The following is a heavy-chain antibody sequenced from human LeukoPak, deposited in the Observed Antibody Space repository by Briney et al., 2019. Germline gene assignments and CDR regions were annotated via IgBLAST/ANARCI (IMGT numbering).Heavy chain of an antibody. D-gene: IGHD3-22*01. J-gene: IGHJ6*02. CDR2: IVVGSGNT. Sequence: SVKVSCKASGFTFTSSAVQWVRQARGQRLEWIGWIVVGSGNTNYAQKFQERVTITRDMSTSTAYMELSSLRSEDTAVYYCAADRNYYDSSVSVYCYGMDVWGQGTTVTVSS. CDR3: AADRNYYDSSVSVYCYGMDV. CDR1: GFTFTSSA. V-gene: IGHV1-58*01.